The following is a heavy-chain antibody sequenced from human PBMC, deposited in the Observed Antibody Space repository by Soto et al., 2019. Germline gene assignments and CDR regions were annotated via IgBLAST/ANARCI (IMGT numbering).Heavy chain of an antibody. D-gene: IGHD1-1*01. V-gene: IGHV3-23*01. Sequence: PGGSLRLSCAASGFTFNSYVMTWVRQAPGEGLEWVSSISRSGRGSAYYADSVKGRFTISRDNSENTLFLQMNNLSAADTAVYYCARGTGTIQVIDYWGQGTLVTVSS. J-gene: IGHJ4*02. CDR3: ARGTGTIQVIDY. CDR2: ISRSGRGSA. CDR1: GFTFNSYV.